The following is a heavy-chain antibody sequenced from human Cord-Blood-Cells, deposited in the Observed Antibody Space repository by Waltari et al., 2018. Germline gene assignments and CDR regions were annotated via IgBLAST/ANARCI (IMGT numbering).Heavy chain of an antibody. CDR2: IYSGGST. CDR3: ARLYNWNYWYFDL. Sequence: EVQLVETGGGLIQPGGSLRLSCAASGFTVSSNYMSWVRQAPGKGLEWVSVIYSGGSTYYADPVKGRFTISRDNSKNTLYLQMNSLRAEDTAVYYCARLYNWNYWYFDLWGRGTLVTVSS. D-gene: IGHD1-20*01. V-gene: IGHV3-53*02. CDR1: GFTVSSNY. J-gene: IGHJ2*01.